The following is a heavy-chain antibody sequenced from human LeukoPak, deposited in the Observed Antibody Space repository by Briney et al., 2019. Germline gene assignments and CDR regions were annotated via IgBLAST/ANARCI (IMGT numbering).Heavy chain of an antibody. Sequence: GGSLRLSCAASGFTFSSYGMHWVRQAPGKGLGWVAFIRYDGSNKYYADSVKGRFTISRDNSKNTLYLQMNSLRAEDTAVYYCAKDQCSSTSCSPFDYWGQGTLVTVSS. CDR1: GFTFSSYG. CDR2: IRYDGSNK. D-gene: IGHD2-2*01. V-gene: IGHV3-30*02. CDR3: AKDQCSSTSCSPFDY. J-gene: IGHJ4*02.